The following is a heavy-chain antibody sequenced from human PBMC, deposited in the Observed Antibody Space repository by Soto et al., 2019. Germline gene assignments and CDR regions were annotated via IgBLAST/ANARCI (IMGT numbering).Heavy chain of an antibody. Sequence: GSLRLSCAASGFTFSSYWMHWVRQAPGKGLVWVSRINSDGSSTSYADSVKGRFTISRDNAKNTLYLQMNSLRAEDTAVYYCARDGGYDSRDYYYGMDVWGQGTTVTVSS. CDR1: GFTFSSYW. J-gene: IGHJ6*02. CDR3: ARDGGYDSRDYYYGMDV. CDR2: INSDGSST. D-gene: IGHD5-12*01. V-gene: IGHV3-74*01.